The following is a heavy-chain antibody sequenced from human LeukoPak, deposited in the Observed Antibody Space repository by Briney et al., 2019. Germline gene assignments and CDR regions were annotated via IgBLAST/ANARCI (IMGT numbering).Heavy chain of an antibody. CDR1: GGSISSYS. J-gene: IGHJ4*02. D-gene: IGHD2-2*01. CDR2: IYTSGST. Sequence: SETLSLTCTVSGGSISSYSWSWIRQLPGKGLEWIGYIYTSGSTNYSPSLKSRVTISVDTSKNQFSLKLSSVTAADTAVYYCARSSSTSPPAYWGQGTLVTVSS. V-gene: IGHV4-4*09. CDR3: ARSSSTSPPAY.